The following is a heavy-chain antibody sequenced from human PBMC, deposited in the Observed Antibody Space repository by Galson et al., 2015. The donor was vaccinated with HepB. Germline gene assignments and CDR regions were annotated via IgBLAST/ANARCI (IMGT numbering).Heavy chain of an antibody. Sequence: SVKVSCKASGYTFTSYYMHWVRQAPGQGLEWMGIINPSGGSTSYAQKFQGRVTMTRDTSTSTVYMELSSLRSEDTAVYYCARDHRFRDFWSGYYGDYWGKGTLVTVSS. D-gene: IGHD3-3*01. CDR1: GYTFTSYY. V-gene: IGHV1-46*01. CDR3: ARDHRFRDFWSGYYGDY. J-gene: IGHJ4*02. CDR2: INPSGGST.